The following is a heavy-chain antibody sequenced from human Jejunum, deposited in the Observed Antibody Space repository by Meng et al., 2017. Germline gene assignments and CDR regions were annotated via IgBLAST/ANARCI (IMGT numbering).Heavy chain of an antibody. D-gene: IGHD3-10*01. V-gene: IGHV3-33*01. CDR1: VFNLTNYG. Sequence: LELWASGGGVFLPGKSLSPSWAASVFNLTNYGMHWVRQAPGKGLEWVAVIWHDGSKVFYADSVRGRFTISRDNSHNTVDLQMNSVRVDDTAVYFCLRGRDYWGQGTLVTVSS. J-gene: IGHJ4*02. CDR3: LRGRDY. CDR2: IWHDGSKV.